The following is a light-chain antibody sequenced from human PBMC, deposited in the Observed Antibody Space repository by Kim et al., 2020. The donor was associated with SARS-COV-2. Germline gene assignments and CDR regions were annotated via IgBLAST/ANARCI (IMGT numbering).Light chain of an antibody. CDR3: NSRDTNSDRWV. V-gene: IGLV3-19*01. J-gene: IGLJ3*02. CDR2: AKN. Sequence: SELTQDPAVSVALGQTVRITCQGDGLRTFYASWYQQKPRQTPILLIYAKNRRPSGIPDRFSGSRSGDTASLTITGVQAEDEADYYCNSRDTNSDRWVFGGGTQLTVL. CDR1: GLRTFY.